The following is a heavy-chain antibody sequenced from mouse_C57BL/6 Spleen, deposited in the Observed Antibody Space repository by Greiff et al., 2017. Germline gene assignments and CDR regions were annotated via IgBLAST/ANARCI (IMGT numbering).Heavy chain of an antibody. Sequence: VQLQQPGAELVKPGASVKLSCKASGYTFTSYWMHWVKQRPGQGLEWIGMIHPNSGSTNYNEKFKSKATLTVDKSSSTAYMQLSSLTSEDSAVYYCAKHGSYWYFAVWGKGTTVTVSA. D-gene: IGHD1-1*01. CDR1: GYTFTSYW. CDR2: IHPNSGST. J-gene: IGHJ1*03. V-gene: IGHV1-64*01. CDR3: AKHGSYWYFAV.